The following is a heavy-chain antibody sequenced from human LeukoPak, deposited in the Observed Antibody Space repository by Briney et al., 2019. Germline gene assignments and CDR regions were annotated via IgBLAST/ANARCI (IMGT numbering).Heavy chain of an antibody. Sequence: ASVKVSCKASGYTFTSYYMHWVRQAPGQGLEWMGIINPSGGSTSYAQKFHGRVTMTRDTSTSTVYMELSSLRSEDTAVYYCARGYGVRGVIIRPIGYWGQGTLVTVSS. V-gene: IGHV1-46*01. J-gene: IGHJ4*02. CDR3: ARGYGVRGVIIRPIGY. CDR1: GYTFTSYY. D-gene: IGHD3-10*01. CDR2: INPSGGST.